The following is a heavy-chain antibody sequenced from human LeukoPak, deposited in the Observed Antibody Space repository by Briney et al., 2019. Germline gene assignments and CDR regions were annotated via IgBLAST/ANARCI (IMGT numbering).Heavy chain of an antibody. Sequence: SETLSLTCTVSRGSISSSNYYWGWIRQPPGKGLEWIGSIYYTGSTYYNPSLKSRVTISVDTSKNQFSLKLSSVTAADTAVYYCARHSDSYGDRGPGYWGQGTLVTVSS. J-gene: IGHJ4*02. CDR3: ARHSDSYGDRGPGY. CDR2: IYYTGST. CDR1: RGSISSSNYY. V-gene: IGHV4-39*01. D-gene: IGHD5-18*01.